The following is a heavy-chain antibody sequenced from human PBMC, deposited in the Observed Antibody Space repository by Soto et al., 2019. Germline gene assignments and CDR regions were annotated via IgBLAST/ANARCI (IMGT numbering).Heavy chain of an antibody. J-gene: IGHJ4*02. Sequence: ASVKVSCKASGYTFTSYGISWVRQAPGQGLEWMGWISAYNGNTNYAQKLQGRVTMTTDTSTSTAYMELRSLRSDDTAVYYCARVGYDFWSGYYHPFDYWGQGTPVTVSS. V-gene: IGHV1-18*01. D-gene: IGHD3-3*01. CDR3: ARVGYDFWSGYYHPFDY. CDR1: GYTFTSYG. CDR2: ISAYNGNT.